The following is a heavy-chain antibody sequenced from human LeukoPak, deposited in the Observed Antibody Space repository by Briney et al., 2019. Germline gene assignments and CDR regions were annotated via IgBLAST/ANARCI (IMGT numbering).Heavy chain of an antibody. Sequence: SETLSLTCTVSGGSISSYYWSWIRQPAGKGLEWIGRIYTSGSTNYNPSLKSRVTMSVDTSKNQFSLKLSSVTAADTAVYYCATRETGSYYYYMDVRGKGTTVTVSS. V-gene: IGHV4-4*07. CDR1: GGSISSYY. CDR3: ATRETGSYYYYMDV. CDR2: IYTSGST. D-gene: IGHD1-1*01. J-gene: IGHJ6*03.